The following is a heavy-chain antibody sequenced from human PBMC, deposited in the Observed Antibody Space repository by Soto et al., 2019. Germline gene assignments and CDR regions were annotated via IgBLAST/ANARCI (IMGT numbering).Heavy chain of an antibody. D-gene: IGHD6-19*01. CDR3: AKQSSPEGWFDP. V-gene: IGHV3-23*01. CDR1: PSTFNPFG. J-gene: IGHJ5*02. CDR2: VTITGGSA. Sequence: GGTRGLSYAAPPSTFNPFGVIWVRKAPGKGLEWVSTVTITGGSAYYADSVQGRFSISRDRSNYTVSLLLSSLRVDDTAIYYCAKQSSPEGWFDPWGQGTLVTVSS.